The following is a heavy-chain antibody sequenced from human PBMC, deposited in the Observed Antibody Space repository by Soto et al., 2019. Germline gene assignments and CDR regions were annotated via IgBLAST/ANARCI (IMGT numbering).Heavy chain of an antibody. CDR3: ARVPLAYCGGDCYSGAFDI. D-gene: IGHD2-21*02. V-gene: IGHV4-61*01. Sequence: SETLSLTCTVSGGSVSSGSYYWSWIRQPPGKGLEWIGYIYYSGSTYYNPSLKSRVTISVDRSKNQFSLKLSSVTAADTAVYYCARVPLAYCGGDCYSGAFDIWGQGTMVTVSS. J-gene: IGHJ3*02. CDR1: GGSVSSGSYY. CDR2: IYYSGST.